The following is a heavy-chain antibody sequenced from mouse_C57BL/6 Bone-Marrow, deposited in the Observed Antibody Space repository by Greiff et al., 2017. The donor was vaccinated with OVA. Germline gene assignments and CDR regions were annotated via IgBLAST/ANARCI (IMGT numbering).Heavy chain of an antibody. J-gene: IGHJ2*01. V-gene: IGHV1-81*01. Sequence: VKLMESGAELARPGASVKLSCKASGYTFTSYGISWVKQRTGQGLEWIGEIYPRSGNTYYNEKFKGKATLTADKSSSTAYMELRSLTSEDSAVYFCARRDYDKGYYFDYWGQGTTLTVSS. CDR3: ARRDYDKGYYFDY. D-gene: IGHD2-4*01. CDR1: GYTFTSYG. CDR2: IYPRSGNT.